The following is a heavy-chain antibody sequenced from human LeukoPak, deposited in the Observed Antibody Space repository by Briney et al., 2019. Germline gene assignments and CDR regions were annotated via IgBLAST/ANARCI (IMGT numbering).Heavy chain of an antibody. Sequence: ASVKVSCKASGGTFSSYTISWVRQAPGQGLEWMGRIIPILGIANYAQKFQGRVTITSDKSNNTAYMELSSLRSEDTAVYYCARRFYGGNSYFDYWGQGTLVTVSS. D-gene: IGHD4-23*01. CDR3: ARRFYGGNSYFDY. CDR1: GGTFSSYT. V-gene: IGHV1-69*02. J-gene: IGHJ4*02. CDR2: IIPILGIA.